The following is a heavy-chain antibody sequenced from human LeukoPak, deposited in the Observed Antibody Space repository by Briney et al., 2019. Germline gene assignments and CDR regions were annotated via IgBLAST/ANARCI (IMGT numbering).Heavy chain of an antibody. CDR3: ATGPYYYGSGSSYYYYMDV. D-gene: IGHD3-10*01. V-gene: IGHV1-69*13. J-gene: IGHJ6*03. CDR1: GGTFSSYA. CDR2: IIPIFGTA. Sequence: PTASVKVSCKASGGTFSSYAISWVRQAPGQGLEWMGGIIPIFGTANYAQKFQGRVTITADESTSTAYMELSSLRSEDTAVYYCATGPYYYGSGSSYYYYMDVWGKGTTVTISS.